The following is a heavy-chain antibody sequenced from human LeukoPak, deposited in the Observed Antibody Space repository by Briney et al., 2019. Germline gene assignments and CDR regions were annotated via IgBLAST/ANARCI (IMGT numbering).Heavy chain of an antibody. Sequence: PSETLSLTCTVSGGSISSYYWSWIRQPPGKGPEWIGYIYYSGSTNYNPSLKSRVTVSVDTSKNQFSLKLSSVTAADMAVYYCASFEYSSSYYFDYWGQGTLVTVSS. V-gene: IGHV4-59*01. D-gene: IGHD6-6*01. J-gene: IGHJ4*02. CDR3: ASFEYSSSYYFDY. CDR2: IYYSGST. CDR1: GGSISSYY.